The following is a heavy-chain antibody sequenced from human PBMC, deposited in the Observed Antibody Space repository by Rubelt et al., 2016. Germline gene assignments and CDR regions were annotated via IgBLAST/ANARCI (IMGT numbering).Heavy chain of an antibody. D-gene: IGHD3-22*01. CDR2: INHGGST. V-gene: IGHV4-34*01. CDR3: AGHVYYDSSGYGAPDY. Sequence: QVQLQQWGAGLLKPSETLSLTCAVYGGSFSGYYWSWIRQPPGKGLEWIGEINHGGSTNSNPSLKSRVTISVDTSKNQFSLKLSSVTAADTAVYYCAGHVYYDSSGYGAPDYWGQGTLVTVSS. CDR1: GGSFSGYY. J-gene: IGHJ4*02.